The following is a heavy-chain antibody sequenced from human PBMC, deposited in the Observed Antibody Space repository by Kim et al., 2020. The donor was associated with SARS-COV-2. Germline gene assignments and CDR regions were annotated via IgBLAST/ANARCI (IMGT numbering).Heavy chain of an antibody. CDR1: GFTFGDYA. J-gene: IGHJ4*02. CDR3: SRYYGSGTYSSVF. CDR2: IRSKAYGGTT. Sequence: GGSLRLSCTASGFTFGDYAMSWFRQAPGKGLEWVGFIRSKAYGGTTEYAASVKGRFTISRDDSINIAYLQMNSLKTDDTAVYYCSRYYGSGTYSSVFWGQGTLVTVSS. V-gene: IGHV3-49*03. D-gene: IGHD3-10*01.